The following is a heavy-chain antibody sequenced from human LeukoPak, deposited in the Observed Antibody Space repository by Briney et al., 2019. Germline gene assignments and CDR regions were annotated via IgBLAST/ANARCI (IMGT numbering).Heavy chain of an antibody. V-gene: IGHV3-15*01. J-gene: IGHJ4*02. D-gene: IGHD3-16*01. Sequence: GGSLRLSCAASTFTFSNAWMSWVRQAPGKGLEWVGRVKSKTDGGATDYAAPVKGRFTLSRDDSKNTLYLQMNSLKTDDTAVYYCTPDEGGLPGYFDYWGQGTLVTVSS. CDR1: TFTFSNAW. CDR3: TPDEGGLPGYFDY. CDR2: VKSKTDGGAT.